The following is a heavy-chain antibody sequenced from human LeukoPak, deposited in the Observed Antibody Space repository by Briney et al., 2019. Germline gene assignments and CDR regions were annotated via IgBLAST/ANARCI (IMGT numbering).Heavy chain of an antibody. CDR2: IYYSGST. J-gene: IGHJ3*02. V-gene: IGHV4-59*08. D-gene: IGHD2-15*01. CDR1: GGSISSYY. Sequence: SETLSLTCTVSGGSISSYYWSWIRQPPGKGLEWIGYIYYSGSTNYNPSPKSRVTISVDTSKNQFSLKLSSVTAADTAVYYCARHRNSGGTDAFDIWGQGTMVTVSS. CDR3: ARHRNSGGTDAFDI.